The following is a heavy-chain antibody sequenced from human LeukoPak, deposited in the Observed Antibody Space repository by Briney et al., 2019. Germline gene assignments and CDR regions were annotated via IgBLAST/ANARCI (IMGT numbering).Heavy chain of an antibody. Sequence: ASETLSLTCTVSGGSISSYYWSWIRQPPGKGLEWIGYIYYSGSTNYNPSLKSRVTISVDTSKNQFSLKLSSVTAADTAVYYCARGEYVLRLLDVWGKGTTVTVSS. D-gene: IGHD3-3*01. CDR1: GGSISSYY. CDR3: ARGEYVLRLLDV. CDR2: IYYSGST. J-gene: IGHJ6*04. V-gene: IGHV4-59*01.